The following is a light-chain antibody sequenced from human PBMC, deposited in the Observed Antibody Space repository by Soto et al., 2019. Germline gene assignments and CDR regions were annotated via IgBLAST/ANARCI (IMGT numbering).Light chain of an antibody. CDR1: SSDVGGYNY. J-gene: IGLJ2*01. CDR3: SSYTSSSTYVV. Sequence: QPVLTQPASVSGSPGQSITISCTGTSSDVGGYNYVSWYQQHPGKAPKLMIYEVSNRPSGASNRFSGSKSGNTASLTISGLQAEDEADYYCSSYTSSSTYVVFGGGTKVTVL. V-gene: IGLV2-14*01. CDR2: EVS.